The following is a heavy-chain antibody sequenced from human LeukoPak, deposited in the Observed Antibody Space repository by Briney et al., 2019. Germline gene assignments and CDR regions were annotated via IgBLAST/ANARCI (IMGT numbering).Heavy chain of an antibody. Sequence: GGSLRLSCAASGFTFNTYAMSWVRQAPGKGLEWVSAISGSSGSTYYADSVKGRFTISRDNSKNTLYVQMNSLRAEDTAVYYCAKDLAVSGTSDGYWGQGTLVTVAS. D-gene: IGHD6-19*01. CDR1: GFTFNTYA. V-gene: IGHV3-23*01. CDR2: ISGSSGST. CDR3: AKDLAVSGTSDGY. J-gene: IGHJ4*02.